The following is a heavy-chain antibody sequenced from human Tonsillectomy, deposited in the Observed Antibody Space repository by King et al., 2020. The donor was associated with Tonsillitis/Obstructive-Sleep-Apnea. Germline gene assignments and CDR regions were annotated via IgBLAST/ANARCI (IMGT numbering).Heavy chain of an antibody. V-gene: IGHV5-51*01. J-gene: IGHJ4*02. CDR3: ARVLAVAGINLGVDF. D-gene: IGHD6-19*01. CDR1: GYSFSNLW. CDR2: IYPGDSDT. Sequence: VQLVESGAEVKKPGESLKISCKGSGYSFSNLWIGWVRQMPGKGLEWMGIIYPGDSDTSYSPSFQGQVTISADKSISTAYLQLSSLKASDTAMYYCARVLAVAGINLGVDFWGQGTLVTVSS.